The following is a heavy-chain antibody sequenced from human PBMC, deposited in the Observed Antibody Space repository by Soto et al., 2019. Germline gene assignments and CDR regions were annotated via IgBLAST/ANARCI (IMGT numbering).Heavy chain of an antibody. Sequence: WASVKVSCKASGGTFSSYGISWVRQAPGQGLEWMGWISAYNGNTNYAQKLQGRVTMTTDTSTSTAYMELRSLRSDDTAVYYCAREWYYYDSSGYYPDYLGQGTLVTVSS. V-gene: IGHV1-18*01. CDR2: ISAYNGNT. J-gene: IGHJ4*02. CDR3: AREWYYYDSSGYYPDY. D-gene: IGHD3-22*01. CDR1: GGTFSSYG.